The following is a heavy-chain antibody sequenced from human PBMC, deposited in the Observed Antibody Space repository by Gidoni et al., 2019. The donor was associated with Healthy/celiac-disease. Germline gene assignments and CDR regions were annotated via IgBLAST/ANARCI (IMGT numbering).Heavy chain of an antibody. CDR1: GFTFSSYA. CDR2: ISSNGGST. J-gene: IGHJ4*02. D-gene: IGHD2-15*01. CDR3: ARACSGGSCYYDY. V-gene: IGHV3-64*01. Sequence: EVQLVESGGGLVQPGGSLRLSCAASGFTFSSYAMHWVRQAPGKVLEYVSAISSNGGSTYYANSVKGRFTISRDNSKNTLYLQMGSLRAEDMAVYYCARACSGGSCYYDYWGQGTLVTVSA.